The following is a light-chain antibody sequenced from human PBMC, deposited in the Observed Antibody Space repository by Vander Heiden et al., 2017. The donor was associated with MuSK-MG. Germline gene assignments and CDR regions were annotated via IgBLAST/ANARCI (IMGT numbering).Light chain of an antibody. CDR1: SSNIGSNT. CDR2: SNN. J-gene: IGLJ3*02. Sequence: QSVLTQPPSASGTPGQRVPISSSGSSSNIGSNTGNWYQQLPGTAPKLLIYSNNQRPSGVPDRFAGSKSGTSASLAISGLQSEDEADYYCAAWDDSLNGWVFGGGTKLTVL. CDR3: AAWDDSLNGWV. V-gene: IGLV1-44*01.